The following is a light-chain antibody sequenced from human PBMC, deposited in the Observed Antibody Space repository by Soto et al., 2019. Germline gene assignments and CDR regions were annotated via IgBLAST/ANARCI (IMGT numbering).Light chain of an antibody. V-gene: IGLV1-44*01. CDR3: AAWDDNLKAYV. CDR1: SSNIGTNT. CDR2: TDS. J-gene: IGLJ1*01. Sequence: QSVLTQPPSASATPGQGVTISCSGSSSNIGTNTVTWYQQLPGTAPKLLIYTDSFRSSGVPERFSGSKSGTSASLAISGLQSDDEADYYCAAWDDNLKAYVFGTGTKDTVL.